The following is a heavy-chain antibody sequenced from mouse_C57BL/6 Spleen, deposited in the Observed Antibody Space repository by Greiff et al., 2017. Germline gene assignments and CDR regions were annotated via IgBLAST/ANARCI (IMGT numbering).Heavy chain of an antibody. J-gene: IGHJ2*01. CDR1: GYTFTSYW. D-gene: IGHD1-1*01. CDR2: IYPSDSET. Sequence: QVQLQQPGAELVRPGSSVKLSCKASGYTFTSYWMDWVKQRPGQGLEWIGNIYPSDSETHYNQKFKDKATLTVDKSSSTAYMQLSSLTSEDSAVYYCARVRGSSYVDYYDDWGQGTTLTVSS. V-gene: IGHV1-61*01. CDR3: ARVRGSSYVDYYDD.